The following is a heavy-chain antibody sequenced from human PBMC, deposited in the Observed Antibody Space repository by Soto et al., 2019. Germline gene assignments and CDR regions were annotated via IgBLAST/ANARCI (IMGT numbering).Heavy chain of an antibody. CDR2: IYTSGST. CDR3: ARDPSGSYYGWFDP. Sequence: SETLSLTCTVSGGSISSYYWSWIRQPAGKGLEWIGRIYTSGSTNYNPSLKSRVTMSVDTSKNPFSLKLSSVTAADTAVYYCARDPSGSYYGWFDPWGQGTLVTVSS. J-gene: IGHJ5*02. V-gene: IGHV4-4*07. CDR1: GGSISSYY. D-gene: IGHD1-26*01.